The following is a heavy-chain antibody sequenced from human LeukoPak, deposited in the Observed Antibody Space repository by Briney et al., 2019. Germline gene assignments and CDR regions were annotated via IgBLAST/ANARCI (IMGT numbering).Heavy chain of an antibody. Sequence: ASVKVSCKASGYMFAVFGITWVRQAPGQGLEWMGSIRVHNGDTNYAQKFQGRLTMTTDTSATTAYMELRSLKSDDTAVYYCARVGGRYCSSTSCYAWDYWGQGTLVTVSS. J-gene: IGHJ4*02. CDR3: ARVGGRYCSSTSCYAWDY. CDR1: GYMFAVFG. V-gene: IGHV1-18*01. CDR2: IRVHNGDT. D-gene: IGHD2-2*01.